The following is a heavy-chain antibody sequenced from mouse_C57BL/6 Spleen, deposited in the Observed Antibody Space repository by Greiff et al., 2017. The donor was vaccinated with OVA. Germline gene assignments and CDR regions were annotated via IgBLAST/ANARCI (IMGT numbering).Heavy chain of an antibody. CDR3: ARSYYPYYLDY. Sequence: QVQLQQSGPELVKPGASVKISCKASGYAFSSSWMNWVKQRPGKGLEWIGRIYPGDGDTNYNGKFKGKATLTEDKSSSTAYMQLSSLTSEDTAVYFCARSYYPYYLDYWGQGTTLTVSS. J-gene: IGHJ2*01. V-gene: IGHV1-82*01. D-gene: IGHD1-1*02. CDR1: GYAFSSSW. CDR2: IYPGDGDT.